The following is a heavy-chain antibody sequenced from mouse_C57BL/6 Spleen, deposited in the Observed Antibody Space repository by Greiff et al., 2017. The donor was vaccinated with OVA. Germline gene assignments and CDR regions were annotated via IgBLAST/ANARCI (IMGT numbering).Heavy chain of an antibody. J-gene: IGHJ2*01. CDR2: IDPSDSYT. CDR3: ARKGVSYYFDY. Sequence: QVQLKQPGAELVKPGASVKLSCKASGYTFTSYWMQWVKQRPGQGLEWIGEIDPSDSYTNYNQKFKGKATLTVDTSSSTAYMQLSSLTSEDSAVYYCARKGVSYYFDYWGQGTTLTVSS. CDR1: GYTFTSYW. V-gene: IGHV1-50*01.